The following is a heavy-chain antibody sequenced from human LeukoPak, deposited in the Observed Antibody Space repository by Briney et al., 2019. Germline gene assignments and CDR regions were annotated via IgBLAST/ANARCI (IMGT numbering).Heavy chain of an antibody. V-gene: IGHV1-8*01. CDR3: ARGPERYSDSSGSAYFQH. J-gene: IGHJ1*01. CDR2: MNPNSGNT. D-gene: IGHD3-22*01. Sequence: RASVKVSCKASGYTFTSYDINWVRQATGQGLEWMGWMNPNSGNTGYAQKFQGRVTMTRNTSINTAYMELSSLRSEDTAVYYCARGPERYSDSSGSAYFQHWGQGTLVTASS. CDR1: GYTFTSYD.